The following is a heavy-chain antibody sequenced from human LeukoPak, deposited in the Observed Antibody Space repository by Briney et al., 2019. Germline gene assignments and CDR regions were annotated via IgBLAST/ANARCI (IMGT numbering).Heavy chain of an antibody. D-gene: IGHD3-22*01. CDR1: GYTFTGYY. CDR2: INPNSGGT. Sequence: ASVKVSCKASGYTFTGYYMHWVRQAPGQGLEWMGWINPNSGGTNYAQKFQGWVTMTRDTSISTAYMKLSRLRSDDTAVYYCARMDSSGYSNWFDPWGQGTLVTVSS. J-gene: IGHJ5*02. V-gene: IGHV1-2*04. CDR3: ARMDSSGYSNWFDP.